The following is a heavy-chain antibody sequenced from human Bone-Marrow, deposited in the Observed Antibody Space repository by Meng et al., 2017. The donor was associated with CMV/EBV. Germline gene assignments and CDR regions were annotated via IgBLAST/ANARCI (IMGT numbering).Heavy chain of an antibody. CDR1: GYTFTGYY. J-gene: IGHJ4*02. D-gene: IGHD3-3*01. CDR3: ARGVTIFGVVINYFDY. Sequence: ASVKVSCKTSGYTFTGYYLHWVRQAPGQGLEWMGWISSNSGDTNYAQKLQGRVTMTRDTSISTVYMELSRLRSDDSAVYYCARGVTIFGVVINYFDYWGQGTLVTVYS. V-gene: IGHV1-2*02. CDR2: ISSNSGDT.